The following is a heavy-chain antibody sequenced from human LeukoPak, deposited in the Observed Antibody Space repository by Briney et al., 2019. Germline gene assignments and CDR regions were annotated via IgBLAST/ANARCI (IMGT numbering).Heavy chain of an antibody. J-gene: IGHJ2*01. CDR2: IYYSGST. CDR3: AGRYGGNTADWYFDL. CDR1: GGSISIYS. Sequence: PSETLSLTCTVSGGSISIYSWSWIRQPPGKGLEWIGYIYYSGSTNYNPSLKSRVTISVDTSKNQFSLNLSSVTAADTAVYYCAGRYGGNTADWYFDLWGRGTLVTVSS. D-gene: IGHD4-23*01. V-gene: IGHV4-59*01.